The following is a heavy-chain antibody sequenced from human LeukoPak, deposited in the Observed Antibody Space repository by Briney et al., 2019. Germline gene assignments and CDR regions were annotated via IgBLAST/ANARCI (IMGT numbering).Heavy chain of an antibody. D-gene: IGHD5-18*01. CDR1: GYSINDGHY. V-gene: IGHV4-38-2*02. J-gene: IGHJ4*02. CDR3: ARTRGYSYGYGEGGFDY. Sequence: PSETLSLTCTVSGYSINDGHYWGWIRQPPGKGLEWIGSIYHSGSTYDSPSLKSRVTMSVDTSKNQFSLKLSSVTVADTAVYYCARTRGYSYGYGEGGFDYWGQGTLVTVSS. CDR2: IYHSGST.